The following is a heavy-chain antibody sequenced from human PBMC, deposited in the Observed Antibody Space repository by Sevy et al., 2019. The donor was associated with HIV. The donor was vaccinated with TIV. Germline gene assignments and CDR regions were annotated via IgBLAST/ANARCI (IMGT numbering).Heavy chain of an antibody. CDR2: YDPADAET. CDR1: GYTLTESS. CDR3: TTAQYVVGYLNSVYFDY. J-gene: IGHJ4*02. Sequence: ASVKVSCKVSGYTLTESSMHWVRQAPGKGLEWMGGYDPADAETFFSQKFQGRVSMTEATSTDTAFMELTNLTLEDTAVYYCTTAQYVVGYLNSVYFDYWGQGTLVTVSS. V-gene: IGHV1-24*01. D-gene: IGHD1-7*01.